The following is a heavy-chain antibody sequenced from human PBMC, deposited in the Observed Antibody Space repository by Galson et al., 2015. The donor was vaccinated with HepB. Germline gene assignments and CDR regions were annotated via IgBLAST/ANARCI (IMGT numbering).Heavy chain of an antibody. D-gene: IGHD3-3*01. CDR1: GYTFTSYY. CDR2: ISGGAGAT. V-gene: IGHV3-23*01. CDR3: AKGHVSWSGYYIDY. J-gene: IGHJ4*02. Sequence: SCKASGYTFTSYYMHWVRQAPGKGLEWVSGISGGAGATYYADSVKGRFTISRDNSKSTLYLQMNSLRAEDTAVYYCAKGHVSWSGYYIDYWGQGTLVTVSS.